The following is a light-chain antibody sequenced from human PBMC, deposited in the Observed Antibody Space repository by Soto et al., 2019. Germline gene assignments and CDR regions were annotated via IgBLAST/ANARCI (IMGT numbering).Light chain of an antibody. CDR2: DVN. V-gene: IGLV2-11*01. Sequence: QSALTQPRSVSGSPGQSVTISCTGTSSNVGGYNDVSWYQQQTGKAPKLMIYDVNKRPSGVPDRFSGSKSGNTASLTISGLQAEDEADYYCCSYTGSYTLGVFGGGTKVTVL. CDR3: CSYTGSYTLGV. J-gene: IGLJ2*01. CDR1: SSNVGGYND.